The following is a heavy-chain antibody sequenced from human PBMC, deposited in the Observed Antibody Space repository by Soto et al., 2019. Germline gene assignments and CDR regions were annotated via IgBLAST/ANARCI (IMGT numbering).Heavy chain of an antibody. J-gene: IGHJ4*02. D-gene: IGHD3-22*01. CDR2: ISAYNGNT. Sequence: ASVKVSCKASGYTFTSYGISWVRQAPGQGLEWMGWISAYNGNTNYAQKLQGRVTMTTDTSISTAYLQWSSLKPSDSAMYYCASYHFDNIGYQADYWGPGTLVTVSS. CDR1: GYTFTSYG. V-gene: IGHV1-18*01. CDR3: ASYHFDNIGYQADY.